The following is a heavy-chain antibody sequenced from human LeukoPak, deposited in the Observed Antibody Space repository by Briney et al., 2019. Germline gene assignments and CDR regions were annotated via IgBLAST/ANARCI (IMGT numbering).Heavy chain of an antibody. Sequence: GWSLRLSCAASRFTFDDDAMHWVRQAPGKRLEGVSGISWNSGSIGYADSVKGRFTISRDNAKNSLYLQMNSLRAEATALYYCAKDSALWFGELGYFDYWGQGTLVTVSS. CDR3: AKDSALWFGELGYFDY. CDR1: RFTFDDDA. V-gene: IGHV3-9*01. J-gene: IGHJ4*02. CDR2: ISWNSGSI. D-gene: IGHD3-10*01.